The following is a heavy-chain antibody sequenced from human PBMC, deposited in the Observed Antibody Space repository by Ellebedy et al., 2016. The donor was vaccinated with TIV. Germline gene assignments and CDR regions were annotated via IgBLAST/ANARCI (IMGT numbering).Heavy chain of an antibody. CDR3: ARQRHFDY. CDR1: GYTFSDYW. CDR2: IYPGGSDT. Sequence: KVSCKGSGYTFSDYWIGWVRQMPGKGLEWMGIIYPGGSDTRYSPSFQGQVIISADKSISTAYLQWSSLKASDTAMYYCARQRHFDYWGQGTLVTVSS. J-gene: IGHJ4*02. V-gene: IGHV5-51*01.